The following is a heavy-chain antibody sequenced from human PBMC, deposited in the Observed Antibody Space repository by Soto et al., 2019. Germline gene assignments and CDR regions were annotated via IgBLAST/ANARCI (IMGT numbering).Heavy chain of an antibody. Sequence: AGGVLRIPCGASWFTLSSLGIRRVRQAPGKGLEWVAVISYDGSNKYYADSVKGRFTISRDNSKNTLYLQMNSLRAEDTAVYYCASPRQDTAVVMIDYWGQGTLVTVSS. V-gene: IGHV3-30-3*01. CDR1: WFTLSSLG. CDR2: ISYDGSNK. J-gene: IGHJ4*02. CDR3: ASPRQDTAVVMIDY. D-gene: IGHD5-18*01.